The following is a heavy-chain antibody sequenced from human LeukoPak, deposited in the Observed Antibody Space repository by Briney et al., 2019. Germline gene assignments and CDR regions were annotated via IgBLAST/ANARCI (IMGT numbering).Heavy chain of an antibody. J-gene: IGHJ4*02. Sequence: GASVKVSCKASGYTFTGYYMHWVRQAPGQGLEWMGWINPNSGGTNYAQKFQGRVTMTRDTSISTAYMELSRLRSDDTAVYYCARDDDFWSGYKFDYWGQGTLVTVSS. D-gene: IGHD3-3*01. CDR1: GYTFTGYY. CDR3: ARDDDFWSGYKFDY. V-gene: IGHV1-2*02. CDR2: INPNSGGT.